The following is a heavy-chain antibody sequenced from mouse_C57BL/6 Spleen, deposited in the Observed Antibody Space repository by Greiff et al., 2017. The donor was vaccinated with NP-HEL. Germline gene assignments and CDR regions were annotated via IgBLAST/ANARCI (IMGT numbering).Heavy chain of an antibody. V-gene: IGHV1-82*01. Sequence: QVQLQQSGPELVKPGASVKISCKASGYAFSSSWMNWVKQRPGKGLEWIGRIYPGDGDTNYNGKFKGKATLTAAKSSSTAYMQLSSLTSEDSAVYFCARSYYSNYLFAYWGQGTLVTVSA. CDR3: ARSYYSNYLFAY. CDR1: GYAFSSSW. J-gene: IGHJ3*01. D-gene: IGHD2-5*01. CDR2: IYPGDGDT.